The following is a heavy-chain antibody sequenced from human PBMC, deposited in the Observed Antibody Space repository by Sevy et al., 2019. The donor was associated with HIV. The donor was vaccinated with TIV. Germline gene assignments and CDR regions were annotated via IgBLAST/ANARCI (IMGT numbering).Heavy chain of an antibody. J-gene: IGHJ6*02. Sequence: ASVKVSCKASGYTFTGYYMHWVRQAPGQGLEWMGRINPNSGGTNYAQKFQGRVTMTRDTSISTAYMELSRLGSDDTAVYYCARALLPKNRELFSYYYGMDVWGQGTTVTVSS. CDR3: ARALLPKNRELFSYYYGMDV. CDR1: GYTFTGYY. D-gene: IGHD3-10*01. CDR2: INPNSGGT. V-gene: IGHV1-2*06.